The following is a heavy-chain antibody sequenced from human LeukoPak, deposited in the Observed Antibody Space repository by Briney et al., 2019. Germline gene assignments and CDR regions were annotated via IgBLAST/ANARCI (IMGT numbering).Heavy chain of an antibody. Sequence: GGSLRHSCAASGFTFSSYAMSWVRQAPGKGLEWVSAMSGSGGSQYYADSVKGRVTISRDKSKNTLYLQMNSLRAEDTAVYYCATSRGSVAGLWGFDYCGQGTLGTVSS. CDR3: ATSRGSVAGLWGFDY. CDR1: GFTFSSYA. J-gene: IGHJ4*02. D-gene: IGHD6-19*01. CDR2: MSGSGGSQ. V-gene: IGHV3-23*01.